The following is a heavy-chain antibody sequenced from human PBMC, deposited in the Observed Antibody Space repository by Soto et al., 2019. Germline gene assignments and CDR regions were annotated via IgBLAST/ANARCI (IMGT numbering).Heavy chain of an antibody. D-gene: IGHD2-21*01. CDR3: AASCVGCGGFNYYGMDV. Sequence: QVQLQESGPGLVKPSQTLSLTCTVSGGSISSGGYYWSWIRQHPGKGLEWIGYIYYSGSTYYNPSLKSRVTISVDTSKNQLSLKRSSVTAADTAVYYCAASCVGCGGFNYYGMDVWGQGTTVTVSS. J-gene: IGHJ6*02. CDR2: IYYSGST. V-gene: IGHV4-31*03. CDR1: GGSISSGGYY.